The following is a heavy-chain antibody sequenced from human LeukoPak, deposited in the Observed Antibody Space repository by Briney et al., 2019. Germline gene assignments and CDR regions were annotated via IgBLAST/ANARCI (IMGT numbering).Heavy chain of an antibody. CDR1: GGSLSSRSNY. V-gene: IGHV4-39*01. CDR2: IYYSGST. D-gene: IGHD3-10*01. Sequence: SETLSLTCSVSGGSLSSRSNYWGWIRQPPGKGLEWIGSIYYSGSTYYSPSLESRVTVSTDRSKTLCSLKLTSVTAADTAVYYCVAEEYGTGSYYKSAFWGKGALVTVSS. CDR3: VAEEYGTGSYYKSAF. J-gene: IGHJ4*02.